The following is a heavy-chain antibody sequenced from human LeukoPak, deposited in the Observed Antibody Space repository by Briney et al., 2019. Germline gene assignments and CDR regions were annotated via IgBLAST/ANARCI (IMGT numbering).Heavy chain of an antibody. Sequence: PGGSLRLSCAASGFTFTNYAMSWVRQAPGKGLEWVSGISHSGGTSYYADSVKGRFTISIDNSKDTLYLQMSSLRGEDTAIYYCAKEKYNAWSPYYFVEWAQGTVVTVSS. CDR2: ISHSGGTS. D-gene: IGHD1-1*01. J-gene: IGHJ4*02. CDR1: GFTFTNYA. CDR3: AKEKYNAWSPYYFVE. V-gene: IGHV3-23*01.